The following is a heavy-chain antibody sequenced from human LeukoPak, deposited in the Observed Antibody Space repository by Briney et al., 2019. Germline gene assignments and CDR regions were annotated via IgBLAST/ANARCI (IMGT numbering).Heavy chain of an antibody. D-gene: IGHD6-13*01. CDR1: GFTFRNFW. Sequence: GGSLRLSCAASGFTFRNFWMSWVRQAPGKGLEWVANIRQDGSEKYYVDSAKGRFTIPRDNAKNSLYLQMNSLRAEDTAAYYCARHSSSWEFDQWGQGTLVIVSS. CDR2: IRQDGSEK. V-gene: IGHV3-7*04. CDR3: ARHSSSWEFDQ. J-gene: IGHJ4*02.